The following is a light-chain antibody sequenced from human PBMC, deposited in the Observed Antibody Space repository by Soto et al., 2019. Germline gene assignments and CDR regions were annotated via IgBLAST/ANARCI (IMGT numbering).Light chain of an antibody. CDR2: GAS. CDR1: QSFSSTY. J-gene: IGKJ5*01. Sequence: EIVLTQSPGTLSLSPGERATLSCRASQSFSSTYLAWYQQKPGQAPRFLIYGASSRATGIPDRFSGGGSGTDFSLTISRLDPEDFAVYYCQQYSSSPITFGQGTRLEIK. V-gene: IGKV3-20*01. CDR3: QQYSSSPIT.